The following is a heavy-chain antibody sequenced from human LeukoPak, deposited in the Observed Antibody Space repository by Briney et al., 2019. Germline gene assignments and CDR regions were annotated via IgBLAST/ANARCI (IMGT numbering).Heavy chain of an antibody. Sequence: ASVKVSCKASGYTFTGYYMHWVRQAPGQGLEWMGWINPNSGGTNYAQKFQGRVTMTRDTSISTAYMELSRLRSEDTAVYYCARDRGSSGYYDFDYWGQGTLVTVSS. CDR3: ARDRGSSGYYDFDY. CDR1: GYTFTGYY. D-gene: IGHD3-3*01. J-gene: IGHJ4*02. CDR2: INPNSGGT. V-gene: IGHV1-2*02.